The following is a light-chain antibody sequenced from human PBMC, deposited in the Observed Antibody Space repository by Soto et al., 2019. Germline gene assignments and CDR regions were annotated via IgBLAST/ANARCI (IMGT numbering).Light chain of an antibody. V-gene: IGKV1-39*01. J-gene: IGKJ4*01. CDR3: QHGYSTPLT. CDR2: AAY. Sequence: DIQMTQSPSSLSSSFGDIVTMTCRASQSISTYLHWYQQKPGKARNLLIYAAYTLQSGVTSRFSGSGSGTDFTLTISSLQPEDFATYFCQHGYSTPLTFGEGTKVDIK. CDR1: QSISTY.